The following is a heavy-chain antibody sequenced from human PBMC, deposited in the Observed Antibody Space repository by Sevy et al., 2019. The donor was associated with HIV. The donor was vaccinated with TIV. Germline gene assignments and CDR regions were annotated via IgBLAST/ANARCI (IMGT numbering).Heavy chain of an antibody. CDR2: IYYSGST. D-gene: IGHD6-19*01. J-gene: IGHJ4*02. CDR1: GGSISSSTYY. CDR3: ARHGGIAVATLDY. Sequence: SETLSLTCAVSGGSISSSTYYWGWIRQPPGKGLEWIASIYYSGSTYYNVSLESRVTISVDMSENQFSLRLSSVTAADTAVYYCARHGGIAVATLDYWGQGTLVTVSS. V-gene: IGHV4-39*01.